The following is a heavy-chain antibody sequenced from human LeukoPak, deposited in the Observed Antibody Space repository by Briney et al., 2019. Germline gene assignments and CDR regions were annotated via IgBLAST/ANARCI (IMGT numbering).Heavy chain of an antibody. D-gene: IGHD1-7*01. CDR1: GFTLSSSA. CDR2: ISGSGTGI. V-gene: IGHV3-23*01. Sequence: GALRLSCSASGFTLSSSAMSWVRQAPGKGLYWVSAISGSGTGIYYADSVKGRFTISRDNSKNTLYLQTNSLGAEDTAVYYCAKEGGTRTRFDYWGQGTLVTVSS. CDR3: AKEGGTRTRFDY. J-gene: IGHJ4*02.